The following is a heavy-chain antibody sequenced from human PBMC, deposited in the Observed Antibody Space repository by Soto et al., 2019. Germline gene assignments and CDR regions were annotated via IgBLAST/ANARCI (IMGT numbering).Heavy chain of an antibody. V-gene: IGHV3-23*01. CDR1: GFTFSSYA. CDR2: VSIGGST. J-gene: IGHJ4*02. D-gene: IGHD2-15*01. CDR3: AKRRGAGGHFDY. Sequence: DVQLLESGGGLVQPEGSLRLSCAASGFTFSSYAMGWVRQGPGKRLEWVAVVSIGGSTHYADSVRGRFTISRDNSKNPLSLQMNSLTAEDTAVYFCAKRRGAGGHFDYWSQGALVTVS.